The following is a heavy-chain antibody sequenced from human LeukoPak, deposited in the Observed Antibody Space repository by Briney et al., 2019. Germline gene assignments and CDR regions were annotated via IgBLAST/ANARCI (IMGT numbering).Heavy chain of an antibody. CDR3: ARALGWRDAFDI. CDR1: GFTFSSYW. Sequence: GGSLRLSCAVSGFTFSSYWMSWVRQAPGKGLGWVANIKQDGSEKYYVDSVKGRFTISRDNAKNSLYLQMNSLRAEDTAVYYCARALGWRDAFDIWGQGTMVTVSS. D-gene: IGHD6-19*01. CDR2: IKQDGSEK. V-gene: IGHV3-7*01. J-gene: IGHJ3*02.